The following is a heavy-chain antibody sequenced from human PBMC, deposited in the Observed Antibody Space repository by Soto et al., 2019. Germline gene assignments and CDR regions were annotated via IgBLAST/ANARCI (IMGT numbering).Heavy chain of an antibody. CDR3: ARDAEGSGWYGGYYFDY. D-gene: IGHD6-19*01. Sequence: QVQLVQSGAEVKKPGASVKVSCKASGYTFTSYGISWVRQAPGQGLEWMGWISAYNGNTNYAQKLQGRVTMTTDTSTSTAYMELRRLRSDATAVYYCARDAEGSGWYGGYYFDYWGQGTLVTVSS. CDR2: ISAYNGNT. J-gene: IGHJ4*02. V-gene: IGHV1-18*01. CDR1: GYTFTSYG.